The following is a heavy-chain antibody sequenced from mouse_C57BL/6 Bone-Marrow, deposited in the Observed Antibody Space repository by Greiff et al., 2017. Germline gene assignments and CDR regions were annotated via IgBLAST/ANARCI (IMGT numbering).Heavy chain of an antibody. J-gene: IGHJ3*01. Sequence: VQLQQPGAELVMPGASVKLSCKASGYTFTSYWMHWVKPRPGQGLEWIGEIDPSDSYTNYNQKFKGKSTLTVDKSSSTAYMQLSSLTSEDSAVYYCARSDGWFAYWGQGTLVTVSA. D-gene: IGHD1-1*01. CDR2: IDPSDSYT. CDR3: ARSDGWFAY. V-gene: IGHV1-69*01. CDR1: GYTFTSYW.